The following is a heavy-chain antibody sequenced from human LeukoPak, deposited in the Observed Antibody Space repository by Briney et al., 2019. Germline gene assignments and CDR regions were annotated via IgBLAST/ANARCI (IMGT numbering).Heavy chain of an antibody. CDR1: GSTFSSYA. V-gene: IGHV3-23*01. J-gene: IGHJ3*01. D-gene: IGHD1-26*01. CDR3: AQGADDSGSYSDTFGP. Sequence: PGGSLRPSCAASGSTFSSYAMSWVRQAPGKGLEWVSAISGSGGSTYYADSVKGRFTISRDNSKNTLYLQMNSLRAEDTAVYYCAQGADDSGSYSDTFGPWGQGTMVPVSS. CDR2: ISGSGGST.